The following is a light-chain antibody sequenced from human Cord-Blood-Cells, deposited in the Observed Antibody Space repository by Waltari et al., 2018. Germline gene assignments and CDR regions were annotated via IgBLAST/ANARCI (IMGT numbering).Light chain of an antibody. CDR1: SSDYGSYNL. CDR2: EGS. CDR3: CSYAGSSTYV. J-gene: IGLJ1*01. V-gene: IGLV2-23*01. Sequence: QSALTQPAPVSGSHGQSITISCTATSSDYGSYNLDPWYQQPPGKAPKPMIYEGSKRPSGVSNLFSGSKSGNTASLTIFGLQAEDEADYYCCSYAGSSTYVFGTGTKVTVL.